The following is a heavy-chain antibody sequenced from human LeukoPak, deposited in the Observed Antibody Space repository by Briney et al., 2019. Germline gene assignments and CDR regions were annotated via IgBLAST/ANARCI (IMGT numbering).Heavy chain of an antibody. D-gene: IGHD1-26*01. CDR1: GFNFGTYA. CDR3: AKDLGWELPAEAY. J-gene: IGHJ4*02. Sequence: PGGSLRLSCAASGFNFGTYAMSWVRQAPGKGLEWVSSINAIGYSTEYADSVKGRFTISRDNSNNTLYLQMNSLRAEDTAMYFCAKDLGWELPAEAYWGQGILVTVSS. V-gene: IGHV3-23*01. CDR2: INAIGYST.